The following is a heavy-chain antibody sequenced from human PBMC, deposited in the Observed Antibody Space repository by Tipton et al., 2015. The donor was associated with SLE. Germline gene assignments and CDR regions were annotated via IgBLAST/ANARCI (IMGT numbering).Heavy chain of an antibody. V-gene: IGHV4-31*03. CDR3: ASTLDSSSVKD. CDR2: IYYTGIT. CDR1: GGSISSGGYY. Sequence: TLSLTCTVSGGSISSGGYYWSWIRQHPGKGLEWIGYIYYTGITYYNPSLKSRVTISVDTSKNQFSLKLNSVTAADTAVYYCASTLDSSSVKDWGQGTLVTVSS. J-gene: IGHJ4*02. D-gene: IGHD6-13*01.